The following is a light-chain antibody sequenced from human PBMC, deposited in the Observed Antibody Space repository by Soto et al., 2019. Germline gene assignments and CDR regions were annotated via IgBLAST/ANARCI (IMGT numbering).Light chain of an antibody. Sequence: QSALTQPASVSGSPGQSITISCNGTSSDIGGFNYVSWYQQHPGKAPTLIIYEVSNRPSGISHRFSGSKSGDTASLTISGLQAEDEADYYCSSYTRSSTSYVFGTGTKLTVL. V-gene: IGLV2-14*03. CDR3: SSYTRSSTSYV. CDR2: EVS. CDR1: SSDIGGFNY. J-gene: IGLJ1*01.